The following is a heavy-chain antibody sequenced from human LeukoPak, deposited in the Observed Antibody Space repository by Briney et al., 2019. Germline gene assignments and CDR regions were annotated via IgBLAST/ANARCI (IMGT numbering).Heavy chain of an antibody. V-gene: IGHV3-23*01. D-gene: IGHD6-19*01. CDR3: AKLSNSSGWTYHYAMDV. CDR1: AFTFSNYA. CDR2: ISGSTSTT. Sequence: GGSLRLSCAASAFTFSNYAMSWVRQAPGKGLEWVSSISGSTSTTYYAGSVRGRFTISRDNSKNTLSLQMNSLRAEDTAVYYCAKLSNSSGWTYHYAMDVWGQGTTVTVSS. J-gene: IGHJ6*02.